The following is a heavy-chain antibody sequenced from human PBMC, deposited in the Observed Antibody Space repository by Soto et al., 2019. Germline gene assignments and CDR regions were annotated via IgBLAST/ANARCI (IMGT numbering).Heavy chain of an antibody. J-gene: IGHJ4*02. Sequence: KPSETLSLTCTVSGGSISSSSYYWGWIRQPPGKGLEWIGSIYYSGSTYYNPSLKSRVTISVDTSKNQFSLKLSSVTAADTAVYYCARTSSGYYVVYWGQGTLVTVSS. CDR1: GGSISSSSYY. CDR3: ARTSSGYYVVY. V-gene: IGHV4-39*01. D-gene: IGHD3-22*01. CDR2: IYYSGST.